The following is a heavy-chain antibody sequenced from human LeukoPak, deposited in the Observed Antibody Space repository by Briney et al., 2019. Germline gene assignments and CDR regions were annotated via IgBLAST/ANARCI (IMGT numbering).Heavy chain of an antibody. Sequence: PGGSLRLSCAASGFTFSSYSMNWVRQAPGKGLEWASSISSSSSYIYYADSVKGRFTISRDNAKNSLYLQMNSLRAEDTAVYYCARDGIVVVPAAMRADYYYYMDVWGKGTTVTVSS. J-gene: IGHJ6*03. CDR3: ARDGIVVVPAAMRADYYYYMDV. D-gene: IGHD2-2*01. V-gene: IGHV3-21*01. CDR1: GFTFSSYS. CDR2: ISSSSSYI.